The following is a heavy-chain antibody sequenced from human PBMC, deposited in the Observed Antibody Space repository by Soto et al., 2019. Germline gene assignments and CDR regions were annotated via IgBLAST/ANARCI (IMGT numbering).Heavy chain of an antibody. D-gene: IGHD6-6*01. V-gene: IGHV4-34*01. CDR2: INHSGST. Sequence: SETLSLTCAVYGGSFSGYYWSWIRQPPGKGLEWIGEINHSGSTNYNPSLKSRVTISVETSKNQFSLKLSSVTAADAAVYFCARSRHRRGGMDDWGQGTTVTVSS. J-gene: IGHJ6*02. CDR3: ARSRHRRGGMDD. CDR1: GGSFSGYY.